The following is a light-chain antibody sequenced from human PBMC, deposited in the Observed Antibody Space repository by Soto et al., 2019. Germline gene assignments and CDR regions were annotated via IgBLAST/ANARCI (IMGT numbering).Light chain of an antibody. CDR1: QSVSSN. CDR2: GAS. Sequence: EIVLTQSPGTLSLSPGERATLSCRASQSVSSNSLAWYQQKPGQAPRLLIYGASTRATGIPARFSGSGSGTEFTLTISSLQSEDFAVYSCQHYNDRPLTFGGGTKVDIK. V-gene: IGKV3-15*01. CDR3: QHYNDRPLT. J-gene: IGKJ4*01.